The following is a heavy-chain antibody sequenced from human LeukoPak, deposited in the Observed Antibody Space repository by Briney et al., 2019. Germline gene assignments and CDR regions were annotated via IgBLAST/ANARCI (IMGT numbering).Heavy chain of an antibody. D-gene: IGHD5-18*01. Sequence: GGSLRLSCVASGITFSNYAVSWVRQAPEKGLDWVSVISGSAHKIRYADSVKGRFTISRDNSENIVYPQMNNLRAEDTAVYYCAGRVTGYSSGYVYWGQGTLVTVSS. J-gene: IGHJ4*02. V-gene: IGHV3-23*01. CDR3: AGRVTGYSSGYVY. CDR1: GITFSNYA. CDR2: ISGSAHKI.